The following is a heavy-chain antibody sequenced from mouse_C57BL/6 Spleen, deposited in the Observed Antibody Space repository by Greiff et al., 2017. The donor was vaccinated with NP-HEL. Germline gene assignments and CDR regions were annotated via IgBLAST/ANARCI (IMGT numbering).Heavy chain of an antibody. CDR3: ARGDGSRGWYFDV. V-gene: IGHV1-82*01. D-gene: IGHD1-1*01. CDR2: IYPGDGDT. J-gene: IGHJ1*03. Sequence: QVQLQQSGPELVKPGASVKISCKASGYAFSSSWMNWVKQRPGKGLEWIGRIYPGDGDTNYNGKFKGKATLTADKSSSTAYMQLSSLTSEDSAVYFCARGDGSRGWYFDVWGTGTTVTVSS. CDR1: GYAFSSSW.